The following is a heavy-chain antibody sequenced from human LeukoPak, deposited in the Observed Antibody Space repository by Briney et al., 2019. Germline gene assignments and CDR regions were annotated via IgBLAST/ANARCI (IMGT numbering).Heavy chain of an antibody. J-gene: IGHJ4*02. CDR1: GGSISSYY. D-gene: IGHD3-9*01. Sequence: SETLSLTCTVSGGSISSYYWSWIRQPPGKGLEWIGYIYYSGSTNYNPSLKSRVTISVDTSKNQFSLKLSSVTAADTAVYYGARQGFSRLRYFDYWGQGTLVTVSS. CDR3: ARQGFSRLRYFDY. CDR2: IYYSGST. V-gene: IGHV4-59*08.